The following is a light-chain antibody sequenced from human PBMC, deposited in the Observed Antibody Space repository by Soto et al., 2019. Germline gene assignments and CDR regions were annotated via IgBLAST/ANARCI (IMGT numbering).Light chain of an antibody. V-gene: IGLV2-14*01. CDR3: SSYTNINTRACV. J-gene: IGLJ1*01. CDR2: EIS. CDR1: SSDFGGYNY. Sequence: QSVLTQPASVSGSPGQSITISCTGTSSDFGGYNYVSWYQQYPGRAPKLMIYEISNRPSGVSNRFSGSKSGNTASLTISGLQADDEAEYYCSSYTNINTRACVFGTGTKVTVL.